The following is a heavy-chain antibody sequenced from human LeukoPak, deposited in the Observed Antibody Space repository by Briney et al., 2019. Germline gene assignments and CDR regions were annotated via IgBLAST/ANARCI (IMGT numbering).Heavy chain of an antibody. CDR1: GGTLSGFA. D-gene: IGHD2-2*01. CDR3: ASRWILGYCSSNTCGRNYHNGMDV. CDR2: IIPMYTTA. J-gene: IGHJ6*04. Sequence: SVKVSCKVSGGTLSGFAISWARQAPGQGLEWMGGIIPMYTTANYAQKFQGRVTITADESTNTAYMELSSLRSEDTAVYYCASRWILGYCSSNTCGRNYHNGMDVWGKGTTVTVSP. V-gene: IGHV1-69*01.